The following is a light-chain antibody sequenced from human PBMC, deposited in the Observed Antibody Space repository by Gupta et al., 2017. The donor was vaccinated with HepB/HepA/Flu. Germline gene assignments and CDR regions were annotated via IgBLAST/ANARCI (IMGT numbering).Light chain of an antibody. CDR2: GAA. V-gene: IGKV3-20*01. CDR1: QSVGSNY. CDR3: QQDDESPIT. J-gene: IGKJ5*01. Sequence: EIVLTQSPGTLSLSPGERATLSCRASQSVGSNYIAWYQQKPGQAPTLLIYGAANRATGIPDRVSGSGSGTDFTLTISRLEPEDFAVYYCQQDDESPITFGQGTRLEIK.